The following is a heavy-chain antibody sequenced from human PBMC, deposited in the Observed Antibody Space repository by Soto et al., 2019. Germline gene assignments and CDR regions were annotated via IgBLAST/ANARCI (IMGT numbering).Heavy chain of an antibody. D-gene: IGHD4-17*01. CDR3: ARDFYGNYNPNWFDP. V-gene: IGHV1-2*02. J-gene: IGHJ5*02. Sequence: ASVKVCCKASGYTFTGYYMHWVRQAPGQGLEWMGWINPNSGGTNYAQKFQGRVTMTRDTSISTAYMELSRLRSDDTAVYYCARDFYGNYNPNWFDPWGQGTLVTVSS. CDR1: GYTFTGYY. CDR2: INPNSGGT.